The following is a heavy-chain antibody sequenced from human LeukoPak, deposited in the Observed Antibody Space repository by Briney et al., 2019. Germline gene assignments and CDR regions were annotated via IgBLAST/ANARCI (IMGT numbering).Heavy chain of an antibody. V-gene: IGHV3-23*01. J-gene: IGHJ4*02. CDR2: ISGSGGST. CDR1: GFTSSSYA. Sequence: GGSLRLSCPASGFTSSSYAMSWVRQAPGKGLEWVSAISGSGGSTYYADSVKGRFTISRDSSKNSLYLQMNSLRAEDTAVYYCASSKGFDYWGQGTRVTVSS. CDR3: ASSKGFDY.